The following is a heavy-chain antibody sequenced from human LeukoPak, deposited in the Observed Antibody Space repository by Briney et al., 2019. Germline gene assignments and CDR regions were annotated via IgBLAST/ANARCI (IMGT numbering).Heavy chain of an antibody. V-gene: IGHV1-18*01. D-gene: IGHD3-3*01. J-gene: IGHJ5*02. CDR2: ISAYNGNT. CDR1: GYTFTSYG. Sequence: GASVKVSCKTSGYTFTSYGISWVRQAPGQGLEWMGWISAYNGNTNYAQKLQGRVTMTTDTSTSTAYMELRSLRSDDTAVYYCARVLNYDWLTYNWFDPWGQGTLVTVSS. CDR3: ARVLNYDWLTYNWFDP.